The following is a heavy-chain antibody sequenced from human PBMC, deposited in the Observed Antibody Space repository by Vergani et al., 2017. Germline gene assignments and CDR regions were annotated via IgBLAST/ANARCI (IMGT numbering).Heavy chain of an antibody. V-gene: IGHV1-3*01. D-gene: IGHD5-18*01. CDR1: GYTFTSYA. Sequence: QVQLVQSGAEVKKPGASVKVSCKASGYTFTSYAMHWVRQAPGQRLEWMGWINAGNGNTKYSQKFQGRVTITRDTSASTAYMELSSLRSEDTAVYYCAREGSAIACFDYWGQGTLVTVS. CDR2: INAGNGNT. J-gene: IGHJ4*02. CDR3: AREGSAIACFDY.